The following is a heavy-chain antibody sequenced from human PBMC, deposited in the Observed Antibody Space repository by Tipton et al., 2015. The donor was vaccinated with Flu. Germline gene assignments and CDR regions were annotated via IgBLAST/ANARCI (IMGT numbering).Heavy chain of an antibody. CDR1: GGSISSSGYY. Sequence: TLSLTCTVSGGSISSSGYYWSWIRQLPGKGLEWIGYIYFNGGTYYNPSLQSRLTISLDTSKNQFSLKLSSVTAADTAVYYCARGFCTSASCISAFDFWGQGTLVTVSS. J-gene: IGHJ4*02. CDR2: IYFNGGT. V-gene: IGHV4-31*03. CDR3: ARGFCTSASCISAFDF. D-gene: IGHD2-2*01.